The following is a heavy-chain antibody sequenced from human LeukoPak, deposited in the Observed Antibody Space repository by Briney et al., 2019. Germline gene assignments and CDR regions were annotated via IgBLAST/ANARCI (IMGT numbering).Heavy chain of an antibody. Sequence: SETLSLTCTVSGGSISSYYWSWIRQPPGKGLEWIGYIYYSGSTNYNPSLKSRVTISVDTSKNQFSLKLSSVTAADTAVYYCARAKYSSSHSPNWVDYWGQGTLVTVSS. V-gene: IGHV4-59*01. CDR3: ARAKYSSSHSPNWVDY. J-gene: IGHJ4*02. CDR2: IYYSGST. CDR1: GGSISSYY. D-gene: IGHD6-13*01.